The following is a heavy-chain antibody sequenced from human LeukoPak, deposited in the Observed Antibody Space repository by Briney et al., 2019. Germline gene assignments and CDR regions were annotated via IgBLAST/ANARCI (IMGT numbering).Heavy chain of an antibody. CDR3: ARAPSREYAMYNY. D-gene: IGHD2-8*01. V-gene: IGHV1-2*02. J-gene: IGHJ4*02. CDR2: INPNSGGT. Sequence: ASVKVSCRASGYTFTGYYMHWVRQAPGQGLEWMGWINPNSGGTNYAQKFQGRVTMTRDTSISTACMELSRLRSDDTAVYYCARAPSREYAMYNYWGQGTLVTVSS. CDR1: GYTFTGYY.